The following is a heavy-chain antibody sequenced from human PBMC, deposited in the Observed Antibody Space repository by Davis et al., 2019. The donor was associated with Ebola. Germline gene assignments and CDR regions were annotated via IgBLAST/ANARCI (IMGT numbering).Heavy chain of an antibody. CDR2: IYYSGST. CDR1: GGSISSSNW. V-gene: IGHV4-4*02. D-gene: IGHD1-14*01. Sequence: MPSETLSLTCAVSGGSISSSNWWSWVRQPPGKGLEWIGSIYYSGSTYYNPSLKSRVTISVDTSKNQFSLKLSSVTAADTAVYYCARSRGITWFDPWGQGTLVTVSS. CDR3: ARSRGITWFDP. J-gene: IGHJ5*02.